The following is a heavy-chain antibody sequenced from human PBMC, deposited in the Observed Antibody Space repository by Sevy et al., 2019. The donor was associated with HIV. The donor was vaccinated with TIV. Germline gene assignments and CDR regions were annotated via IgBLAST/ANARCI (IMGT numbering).Heavy chain of an antibody. V-gene: IGHV3-9*01. Sequence: GGSLRLSCAASGFTFDDYAMHWVRQAPGKGLEWVSGISWNSGSIGYVDSVKGRFTISRDNAKNSLYLQMNSLRAEDTALYYCTRTFDYYYYYGMDVWGQGTTVTVSS. D-gene: IGHD1-1*01. CDR3: TRTFDYYYYYGMDV. J-gene: IGHJ6*02. CDR2: ISWNSGSI. CDR1: GFTFDDYA.